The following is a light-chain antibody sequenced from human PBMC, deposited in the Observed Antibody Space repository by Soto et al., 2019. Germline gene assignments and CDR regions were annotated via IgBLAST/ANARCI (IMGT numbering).Light chain of an antibody. V-gene: IGLV2-8*01. CDR3: QVWESSGDQVV. CDR2: EVT. Sequence: QSALTQPPSASGSLGQSVTISCTGTSGDVGHYNYVSWYQQQPGKAPKLMIYEVTKRPSGVPDRFSGSKSGNTASLTVSGLQAEDEADYYCQVWESSGDQVVFAGGTKLTVL. CDR1: SGDVGHYNY. J-gene: IGLJ2*01.